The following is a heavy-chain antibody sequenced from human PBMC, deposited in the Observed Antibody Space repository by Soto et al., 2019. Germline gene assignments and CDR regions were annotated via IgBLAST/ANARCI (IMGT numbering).Heavy chain of an antibody. D-gene: IGHD4-17*01. V-gene: IGHV4-34*01. J-gene: IGHJ6*02. CDR2: INHSGST. CDR3: ARDDYRGNYYYYYGMDV. CDR1: GGYFSGYY. Sequence: QVQLQQWGAGLLKPSETLSLTCAVYGGYFSGYYWSWIRQPPGKGLEWNGEINHSGSTKYNPSLKGRVTISVDTSKNHFSQKLSSVTAAETAVYYCARDDYRGNYYYYYGMDVWGQGTTVTVSS.